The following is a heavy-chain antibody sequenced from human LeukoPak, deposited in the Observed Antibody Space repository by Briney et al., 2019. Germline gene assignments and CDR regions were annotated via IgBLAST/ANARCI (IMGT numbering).Heavy chain of an antibody. Sequence: SETLSLTCAVYGGSFSGYYWSWIRRPPGKGLEWIGEINHSGSTNYNPSLKSRVTISVDTSKNQFSLKLSSVTAADTAVYYCARIRYNWNERWFDPWGQGTLVTVSS. J-gene: IGHJ5*02. CDR1: GGSFSGYY. CDR3: ARIRYNWNERWFDP. CDR2: INHSGST. D-gene: IGHD1-20*01. V-gene: IGHV4-34*01.